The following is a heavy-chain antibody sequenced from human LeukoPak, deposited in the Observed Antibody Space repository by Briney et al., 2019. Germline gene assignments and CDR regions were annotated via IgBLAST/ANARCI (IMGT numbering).Heavy chain of an antibody. CDR2: VYQTGDT. J-gene: IGHJ4*02. V-gene: IGHV4-61*05. Sequence: PSETLSLTCAVSGGSISSGGYSWGWIRRPPGKGLEWIAYVYQTGDTRYNPSLKSRLSISLDTSKNQFSLQLRSVTATDTAVYYCARHPFSAPFDYWGQGILVTVSS. CDR3: ARHPFSAPFDY. CDR1: GGSISSGGYS. D-gene: IGHD6-19*01.